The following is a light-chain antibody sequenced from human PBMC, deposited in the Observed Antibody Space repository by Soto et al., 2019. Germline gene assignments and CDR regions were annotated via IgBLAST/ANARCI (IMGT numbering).Light chain of an antibody. CDR1: SSDVGRYNI. J-gene: IGLJ1*01. CDR3: ASYAGTKLFV. Sequence: QSALTQPASVSGSPGQSITISCTGTSSDVGRYNIVSWYQQHPGKAPKLMIYEGSKRPSGVSNRFSGSKSGNTASLTISGLQAEDEADYYCASYAGTKLFVFGSGTKLTVL. V-gene: IGLV2-23*01. CDR2: EGS.